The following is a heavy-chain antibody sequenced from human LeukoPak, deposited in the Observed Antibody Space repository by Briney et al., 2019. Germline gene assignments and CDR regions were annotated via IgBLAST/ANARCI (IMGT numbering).Heavy chain of an antibody. V-gene: IGHV3-7*03. J-gene: IGHJ4*02. CDR2: IKKDGSEK. CDR1: GFTFSSYW. CDR3: AISWGGALDY. D-gene: IGHD6-13*01. Sequence: GGSLRLSCAASGFTFSSYWMNWARQAPGKGLEWVANIKKDGSEKDYVDSVKGRFTISRDNAKNSLYLQTNSLRAEDTAVYYCAISWGGALDYWGQGIPVTVSA.